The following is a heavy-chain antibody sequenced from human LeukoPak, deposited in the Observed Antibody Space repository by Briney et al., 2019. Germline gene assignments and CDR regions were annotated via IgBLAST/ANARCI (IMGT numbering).Heavy chain of an antibody. Sequence: SETLSLTCTVSGGSISSYYWSWIRQPPGKGLEWIGYIYCSGSTNYNPSLKSRVTISVDTAKNQFSLKLSSVTAADTAVYYCARGRTYDFWSGYLFDYWGQGTLVTVSS. CDR2: IYCSGST. CDR1: GGSISSYY. J-gene: IGHJ4*02. CDR3: ARGRTYDFWSGYLFDY. V-gene: IGHV4-59*01. D-gene: IGHD3-3*01.